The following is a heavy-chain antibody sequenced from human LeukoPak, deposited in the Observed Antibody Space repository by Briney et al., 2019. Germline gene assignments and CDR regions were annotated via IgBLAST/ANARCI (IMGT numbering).Heavy chain of an antibody. CDR2: VNYRGDG. Sequence: SETLSLTCDVYNASFGPYYWSWLRQSPGKGLEYIGEVNYRGDGNYNPSLNSRASISIDTSKKQFSLRLTSVTAADTAMYYCARETSLHIFDSWGQGTLVTVSS. D-gene: IGHD2-21*01. CDR1: NASFGPYY. J-gene: IGHJ4*02. CDR3: ARETSLHIFDS. V-gene: IGHV4-34*01.